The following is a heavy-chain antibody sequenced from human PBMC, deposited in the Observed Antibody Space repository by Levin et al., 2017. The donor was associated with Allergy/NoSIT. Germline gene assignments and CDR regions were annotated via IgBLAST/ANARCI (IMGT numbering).Heavy chain of an antibody. J-gene: IGHJ4*02. Sequence: PGESLKISCAASGFTFSTYWMHWVRQAPGKGLVWVSRVNTDGTITTYADSVRGRFTISRDDAKKTVSLQMDSLRSEDTAIYYCTTGGDSYSLGYWGQGTLVTVSS. CDR1: GFTFSTYW. CDR2: VNTDGTIT. CDR3: TTGGDSYSLGY. V-gene: IGHV3-74*01. D-gene: IGHD3-10*01.